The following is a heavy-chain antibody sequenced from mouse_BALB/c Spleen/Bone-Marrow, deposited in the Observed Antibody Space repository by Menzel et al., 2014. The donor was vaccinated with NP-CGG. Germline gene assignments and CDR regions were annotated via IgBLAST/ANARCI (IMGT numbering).Heavy chain of an antibody. CDR2: IRNKANGYTT. J-gene: IGHJ1*01. D-gene: IGHD2-1*01. CDR3: ARDTNAGNYYWYFDV. Sequence: EVKLMESGGGLVQPGGSLRLSCATSGFTFSDYYMSWVRQPPGKALEWLGFIRNKANGYTTEYSASVKGRFTISRDNSQSILYLQMNTLRAEDSATYYCARDTNAGNYYWYFDVWGAGTTVTVSS. V-gene: IGHV7-3*02. CDR1: GFTFSDYY.